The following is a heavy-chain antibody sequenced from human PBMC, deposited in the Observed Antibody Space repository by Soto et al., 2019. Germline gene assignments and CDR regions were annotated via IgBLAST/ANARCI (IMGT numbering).Heavy chain of an antibody. V-gene: IGHV4-34*01. CDR3: ARGLNYVVY. J-gene: IGHJ4*02. CDR2: INQSGST. D-gene: IGHD3-16*01. CDR1: GGSFSGYY. Sequence: QVHLQQWGAGLLKPSETLSLTCAVYGGSFSGYYWSWLRQPPGKGLEWIGEINQSGSTNYNPSLKSRDTISIDTSKNQFSLKVSSVTAADTAVYYCARGLNYVVYWGQGTLVTVSS.